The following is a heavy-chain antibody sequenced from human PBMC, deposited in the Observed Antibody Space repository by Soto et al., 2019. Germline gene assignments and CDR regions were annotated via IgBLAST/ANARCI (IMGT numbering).Heavy chain of an antibody. J-gene: IGHJ4*02. CDR3: ATLDRDTLSDDY. V-gene: IGHV3-15*01. CDR1: GFTFTDAW. D-gene: IGHD3-16*02. CDR2: VKDMTEGGAI. Sequence: GGSLRLSCAASGFTFTDAWMSWVRQAPGKGLEWLGRVKDMTEGGAIDYAAPVKGRFIISRDDLKKTLYLQMNSLKSEDTAVYYCATLDRDTLSDDYWGQGTLVTVSS.